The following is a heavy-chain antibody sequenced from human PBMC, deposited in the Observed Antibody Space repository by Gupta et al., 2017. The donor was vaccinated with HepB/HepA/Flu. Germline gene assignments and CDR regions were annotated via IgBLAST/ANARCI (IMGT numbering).Heavy chain of an antibody. D-gene: IGHD2-2*01. Sequence: QLQLQESGPGLVKPSETLSLTCTVSGGSISSGTYYWGWFRQPPGKGLEWIGSIYYSGNTYYNPSLKSRVTVSVDTSKNQFSLKLSSVTAADTAVYYCSTTAPDCTSTSCYDFDYWGQGTLVTVSS. V-gene: IGHV4-39*01. CDR3: STTAPDCTSTSCYDFDY. CDR1: GGSISSGTYY. J-gene: IGHJ4*02. CDR2: IYYSGNT.